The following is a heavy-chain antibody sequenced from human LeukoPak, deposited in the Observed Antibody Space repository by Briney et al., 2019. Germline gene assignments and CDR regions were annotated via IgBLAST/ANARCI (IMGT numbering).Heavy chain of an antibody. V-gene: IGHV3-33*01. CDR3: AGEESGYYREF. CDR2: IWYDGSIK. D-gene: IGHD3-22*01. CDR1: GFIFSGYG. Sequence: GGSLRLSCAASGFIFSGYGMHWVRQAPGKGLEWVAVIWYDGSIKEYADSVKGRFTISRDDSKNTLYLEMSSLRDEDTAVYYCAGEESGYYREFWGQGTLVTVSS. J-gene: IGHJ4*02.